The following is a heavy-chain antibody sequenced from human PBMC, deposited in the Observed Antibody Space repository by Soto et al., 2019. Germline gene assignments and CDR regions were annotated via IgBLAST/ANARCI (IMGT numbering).Heavy chain of an antibody. CDR3: ARARPSSGWYGY. J-gene: IGHJ4*02. CDR2: IYYSGST. D-gene: IGHD6-19*01. V-gene: IGHV4-61*01. CDR1: GGSVSSGSYY. Sequence: SETLSLTCTVSGGSVSSGSYYWSWIRQPPGKGLEWIGYIYYSGSTNYNPSLKSRVTISVDTSKNQFSLKLSSVTAADTAVYYCARARPSSGWYGYWGRGTLVTVSS.